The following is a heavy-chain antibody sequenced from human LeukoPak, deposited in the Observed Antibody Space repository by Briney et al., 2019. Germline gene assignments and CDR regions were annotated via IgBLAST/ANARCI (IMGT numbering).Heavy chain of an antibody. CDR3: AKNSGYHYGSGSYPSDY. V-gene: IGHV3-23*01. Sequence: GGSLRLSCAASGFTFSSYAMSWVRQAPGEGLEWVSAISGSGGSTYYADSVKGRFTISRDNSKNTLYLQMNSLRAEDTAVYYCAKNSGYHYGSGSYPSDYWGQGTLVTVSS. CDR1: GFTFSSYA. D-gene: IGHD3-10*01. J-gene: IGHJ4*02. CDR2: ISGSGGST.